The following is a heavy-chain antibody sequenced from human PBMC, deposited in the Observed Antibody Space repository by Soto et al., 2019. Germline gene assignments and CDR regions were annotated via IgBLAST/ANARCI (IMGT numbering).Heavy chain of an antibody. D-gene: IGHD5-12*01. Sequence: QVQLVQSGAEVKKPGASVKVSCKASGYTFTGYYMHWVRQAPGQGLEWMGWINPNSGGTNYAQKFQGWVTMTRDTSISTAYMELSRLRSDDTAVYYCARDMKLRYPDYGMDVWGQGTTVTVSS. CDR2: INPNSGGT. J-gene: IGHJ6*02. CDR1: GYTFTGYY. V-gene: IGHV1-2*04. CDR3: ARDMKLRYPDYGMDV.